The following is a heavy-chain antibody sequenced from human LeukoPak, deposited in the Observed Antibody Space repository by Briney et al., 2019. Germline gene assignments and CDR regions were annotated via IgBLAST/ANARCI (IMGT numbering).Heavy chain of an antibody. CDR1: GYTLTELS. J-gene: IGHJ4*02. D-gene: IGHD3-22*01. V-gene: IGHV1-24*01. CDR3: ARGSPIEYYYDSSGPWGFDY. CDR2: FDPEDGET. Sequence: ASVKVSCKVSGYTLTELSMHWVRQAPGKGLEWMGGFDPEDGETIYAQKFQGRVTITRDTSASTAYMELSSLRSEDTAVYYCARGSPIEYYYDSSGPWGFDYWGQGTLVTVSS.